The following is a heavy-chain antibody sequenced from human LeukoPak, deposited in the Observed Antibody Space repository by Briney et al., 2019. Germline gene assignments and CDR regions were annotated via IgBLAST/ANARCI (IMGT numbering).Heavy chain of an antibody. CDR3: AKDSRSFDL. CDR1: GFTFSSYA. J-gene: IGHJ4*02. D-gene: IGHD2-2*01. CDR2: ISDSGANT. Sequence: PGGSLRLSCAVSGFTFSSYAMAWVRQAPGKGLEWVSAISDSGANTYYADSVKGRFTVSRDNSKNTLYLQMNSLRAEDTAVYYCAKDSRSFDLWGRGTLVTVSS. V-gene: IGHV3-23*01.